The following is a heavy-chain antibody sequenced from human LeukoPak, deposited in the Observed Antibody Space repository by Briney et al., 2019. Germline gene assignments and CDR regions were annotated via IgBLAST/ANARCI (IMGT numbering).Heavy chain of an antibody. V-gene: IGHV3-74*01. D-gene: IGHD3-22*01. CDR3: ARASKDSSGYYFDY. Sequence: GSLRLSCAASGFTFSSYWMHWVRQAPGKGLVWVSRINSDGSSTSYADSVKGRFTISRDNAKNTLYLQMNSLRAEDTAVYYCARASKDSSGYYFDYWGQGTLVTVSS. CDR1: GFTFSSYW. CDR2: INSDGSST. J-gene: IGHJ4*02.